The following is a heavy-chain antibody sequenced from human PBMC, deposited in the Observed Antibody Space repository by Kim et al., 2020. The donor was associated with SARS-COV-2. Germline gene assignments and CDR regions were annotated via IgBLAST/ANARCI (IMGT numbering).Heavy chain of an antibody. CDR2: ISDVSATR. CDR1: GFSFDRHA. J-gene: IGHJ5*02. CDR3: TRDPPWFDP. V-gene: IGHV3-23*01. Sequence: GGSLRLSCAASGFSFDRHAMAWVRQAPGKTLEWVSSISDVSATRFYADSVKGRFTISRDNPKNTVYLQMNSLRADDTAIYYCTRDPPWFDPWGLGTLVSV.